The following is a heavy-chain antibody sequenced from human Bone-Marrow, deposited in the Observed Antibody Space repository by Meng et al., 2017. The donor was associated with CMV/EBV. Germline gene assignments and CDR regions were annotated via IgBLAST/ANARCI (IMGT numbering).Heavy chain of an antibody. CDR3: AKDRGRVEGSSWYRYNWFDP. Sequence: QVQLVESGGGVVQPGGSLRLSCAASGFTFSSSGMHWVRQDPGKGLEWVAFIRYDGSNKYYADSVKGRFTISRDNSKNTLYLQMNSLRAEDTAVYYCAKDRGRVEGSSWYRYNWFDPWGQGTLVTVSS. V-gene: IGHV3-30*02. D-gene: IGHD6-13*01. J-gene: IGHJ5*02. CDR1: GFTFSSSG. CDR2: IRYDGSNK.